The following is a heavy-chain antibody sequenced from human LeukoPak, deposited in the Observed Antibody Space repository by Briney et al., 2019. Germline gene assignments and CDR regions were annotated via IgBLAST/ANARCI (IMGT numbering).Heavy chain of an antibody. D-gene: IGHD3-10*01. CDR3: PRAGITMVRGVIATFDY. CDR2: TYYRSKWYN. J-gene: IGHJ4*02. V-gene: IGHV6-1*01. Sequence: SQTLSLTCAISGDSVSSNSAAWNWIRQSPSRGLEWLGRTYYRSKWYNDYAVSVKSRITINPDTSKNQFSLQLNSVTPEDTAVYYCPRAGITMVRGVIATFDYWGQGTLVTVSS. CDR1: GDSVSSNSAA.